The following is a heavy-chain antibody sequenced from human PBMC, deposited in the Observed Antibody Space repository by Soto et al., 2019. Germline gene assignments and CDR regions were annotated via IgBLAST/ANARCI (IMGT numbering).Heavy chain of an antibody. V-gene: IGHV1-69*12. CDR3: ARRDLRGCSSTSGYNGFDY. D-gene: IGHD2-2*02. J-gene: IGHJ4*02. CDR2: IIPIFGTA. CDR1: GGTFSSYA. Sequence: QVQLVQSGAEVKKPGSSVKVSCKASGGTFSSYAISWVRQAPGQGLEWMGGIIPIFGTANYAQKFQGRVTITADESTSTAYMELSSLRSEDTAVYYCARRDLRGCSSTSGYNGFDYWGQGTLVTVSS.